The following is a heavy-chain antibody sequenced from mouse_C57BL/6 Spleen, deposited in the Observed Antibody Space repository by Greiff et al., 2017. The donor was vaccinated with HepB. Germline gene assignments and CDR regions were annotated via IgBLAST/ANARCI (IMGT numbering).Heavy chain of an antibody. V-gene: IGHV2-2*01. J-gene: IGHJ1*03. CDR2: IWSGGRT. D-gene: IGHD2-4*01. Sequence: QVQLQQSGPGLVQPSQSLSITCTVSGFSLTSYGVHWVRQSPGKGLEWLGVIWSGGRTDYNAAFISRLSISKDNSKSQVFFKMSSLQADDTAVYYCARDRGYDSGQYIDVWGTGTTVTVSS. CDR3: ARDRGYDSGQYIDV. CDR1: GFSLTSYG.